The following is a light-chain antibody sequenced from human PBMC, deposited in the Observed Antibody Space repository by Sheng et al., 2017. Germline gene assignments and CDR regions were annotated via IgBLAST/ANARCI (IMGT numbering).Light chain of an antibody. CDR3: QQYNSYPWT. CDR2: KAF. J-gene: IGKJ1*01. CDR1: QSISSW. V-gene: IGKV1-5*03. Sequence: DIQMTQSPSTLSASVGDRVTITCRASQSISSWLAWYQQKPGKAPKLLIFKAFTLKSGVPSRFSGSGSGTEFTLTINSLQPDDFATYYCQQYNSYPWTFGLGTKVEIK.